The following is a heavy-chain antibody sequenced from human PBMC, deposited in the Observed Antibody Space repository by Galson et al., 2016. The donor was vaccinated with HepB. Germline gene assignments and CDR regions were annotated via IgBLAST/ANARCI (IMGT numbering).Heavy chain of an antibody. V-gene: IGHV1-8*01. CDR3: ARGRGISYYGFWSGYSLDY. CDR1: GYTFTSID. Sequence: SVKVSCKASGYTFTSIDINWVRQATGQGLEWMGWMNPNSDNSGYAQRFQGRVTMTRHTSMSTAYMELSSLRSDDTAVYFCARGRGISYYGFWSGYSLDYWGQGTLVTVSS. J-gene: IGHJ4*02. D-gene: IGHD3-3*01. CDR2: MNPNSDNS.